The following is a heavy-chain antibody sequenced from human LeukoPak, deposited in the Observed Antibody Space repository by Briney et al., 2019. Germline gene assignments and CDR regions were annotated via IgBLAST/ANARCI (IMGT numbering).Heavy chain of an antibody. J-gene: IGHJ6*04. Sequence: ASVKVSCKASGYTFTGYYMHWVRQAPGQGLEWMGWINPNSGGTNYAQTFQGRVTMTRDTSISTVYMELSTHITDHKAVHYCARGNPPSNQDVRGKGTTVIASS. CDR3: ARGNPPSNQDV. V-gene: IGHV1-2*02. CDR2: INPNSGGT. CDR1: GYTFTGYY. D-gene: IGHD1-14*01.